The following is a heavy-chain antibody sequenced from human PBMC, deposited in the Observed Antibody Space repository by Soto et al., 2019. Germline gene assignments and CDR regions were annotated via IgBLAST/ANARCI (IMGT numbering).Heavy chain of an antibody. V-gene: IGHV4-30-4*01. D-gene: IGHD7-27*01. Sequence: QVHLQESGPGLVKPSQTLSLTCTVAGGSISSGDDYWCWILQHTGKGLEWIGYIYYSGSTYYNPTRKSRVTISVDTYKNQFSLKLSSVTAADTAVYYCAREGNWGSSPADYHDGMDVWGQWTTVTVSS. CDR2: IYYSGST. CDR3: AREGNWGSSPADYHDGMDV. J-gene: IGHJ6*02. CDR1: GGSISSGDDY.